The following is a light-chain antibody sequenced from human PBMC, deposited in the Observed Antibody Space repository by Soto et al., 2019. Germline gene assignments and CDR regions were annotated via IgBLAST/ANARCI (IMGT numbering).Light chain of an antibody. CDR3: QQLNSYPIT. V-gene: IGKV1-9*01. CDR1: QDISSF. CDR2: AAS. Sequence: IQLTQSPSSLSASVGDRVTITCRASQDISSFLAWCQQKPGKAPRLLIYAASTLQSGVPSRFSGSGSGTDFTLTISSLQPEDFATYFCQQLNSYPITFGQGTRLEIK. J-gene: IGKJ5*01.